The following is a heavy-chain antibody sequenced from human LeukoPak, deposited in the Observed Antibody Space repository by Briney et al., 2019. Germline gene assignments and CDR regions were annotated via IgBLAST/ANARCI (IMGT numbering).Heavy chain of an antibody. J-gene: IGHJ6*02. Sequence: PSETLSLTCTVSGAAFSSYYWSWIRQPPGKELEWIGYIYYIGSTNYNPSLKSRVTISIDTSENQFSLKLSSVTAADTAVYYCARGRGYTCGDLNYNYGMDVWGQGTTVTVSS. D-gene: IGHD1-1*01. V-gene: IGHV4-59*01. CDR2: IYYIGST. CDR3: ARGRGYTCGDLNYNYGMDV. CDR1: GAAFSSYY.